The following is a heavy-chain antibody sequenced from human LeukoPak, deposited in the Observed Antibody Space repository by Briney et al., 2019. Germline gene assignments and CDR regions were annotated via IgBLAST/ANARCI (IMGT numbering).Heavy chain of an antibody. CDR2: VYYSGST. Sequence: SETLSLTCIVSGGSISSSSYYWGWVRQPPGKGLEWIGSVYYSGSTYYNPSLKSRVTISVDTSKNQFSLKLSSVTAADTAVYYCAGSDGYARLDYWGQGTLVTVSS. V-gene: IGHV4-39*01. CDR1: GGSISSSSYY. CDR3: AGSDGYARLDY. D-gene: IGHD5-24*01. J-gene: IGHJ4*02.